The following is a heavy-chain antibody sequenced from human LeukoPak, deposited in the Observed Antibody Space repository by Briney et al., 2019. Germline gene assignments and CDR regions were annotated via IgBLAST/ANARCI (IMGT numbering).Heavy chain of an antibody. CDR2: INHSGST. CDR3: ERGRGYSYGRGGFDL. Sequence: PETLSLTCALSGGSFSGYYWSWVRQPPGKGLEGRGEINHSGSTNYNPSLKSRVTISVDTSKNQFSLKLSSVTAAVTAVYYCERGRGYSYGRGGFDLWGQGTLVTVSS. J-gene: IGHJ5*02. CDR1: GGSFSGYY. V-gene: IGHV4-34*01. D-gene: IGHD5-18*01.